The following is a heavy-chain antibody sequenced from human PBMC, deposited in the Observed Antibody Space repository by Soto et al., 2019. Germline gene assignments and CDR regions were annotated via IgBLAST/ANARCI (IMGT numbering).Heavy chain of an antibody. D-gene: IGHD4-17*01. CDR2: IYYSGST. J-gene: IGHJ4*02. CDR1: VGSISSGGYY. CDR3: ASQYGDYVAFDY. Sequence: QVQLQESGPGLVKPSQTLSLTCTVSVGSISSGGYYWSWIRQHPGKVLEWIGYIYYSGSTYYNPSLKSRVTLSVDTSKNQFSLKLSSVTAADTAVYYCASQYGDYVAFDYWGQGTLVTVSS. V-gene: IGHV4-31*03.